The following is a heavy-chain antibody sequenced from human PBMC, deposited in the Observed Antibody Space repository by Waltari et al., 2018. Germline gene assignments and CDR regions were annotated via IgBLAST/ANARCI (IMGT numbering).Heavy chain of an antibody. CDR3: ATDDDILTGYPTLDY. D-gene: IGHD3-9*01. V-gene: IGHV1-24*01. CDR2: FDPEDGET. CDR1: GYTLTELP. J-gene: IGHJ4*02. Sequence: QVQLVQSGAEVKKPGASVKVSCKVSGYTLTELPMLWVRQSPGKGLEWMGGFDPEDGETIYAQKFQGRVTMTEDTSTDTAYMELSSLRSEDTAVYYCATDDDILTGYPTLDYWGQGTLVTVSS.